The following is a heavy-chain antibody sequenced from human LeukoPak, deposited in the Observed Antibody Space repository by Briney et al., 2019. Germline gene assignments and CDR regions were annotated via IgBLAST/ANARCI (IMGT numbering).Heavy chain of an antibody. CDR2: TNYSGST. J-gene: IGHJ4*02. V-gene: IGHV4-39*01. D-gene: IGHD3-22*01. CDR1: GGSLTSSSYY. CDR3: AGHHVCYDTSGYYPELIDY. Sequence: PETLSLTCTVSGGSLTSSSYYWGWLRQPPGRGLEWFGSTNYSGSTYYNPSLKTRVTISEDTSKNPCSLKLSSVTAPDTAVYCCAGHHVCYDTSGYYPELIDYWGQGTLVTVSS.